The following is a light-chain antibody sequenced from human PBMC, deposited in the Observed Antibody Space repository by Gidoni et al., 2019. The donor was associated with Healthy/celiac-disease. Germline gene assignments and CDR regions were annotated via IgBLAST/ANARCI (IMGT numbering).Light chain of an antibody. Sequence: DIVLTPTPLSSPVTLGKPASISCRSSQSLVHSDGNTYSSWLQQRPGQPPRLLIDKITHRFAGAPDRCSGGGAGTDFILKISRVEAEDVGVYYCMQATQFPWTFGQGTKVEIK. CDR2: KIT. V-gene: IGKV2-24*01. J-gene: IGKJ1*01. CDR3: MQATQFPWT. CDR1: QSLVHSDGNTY.